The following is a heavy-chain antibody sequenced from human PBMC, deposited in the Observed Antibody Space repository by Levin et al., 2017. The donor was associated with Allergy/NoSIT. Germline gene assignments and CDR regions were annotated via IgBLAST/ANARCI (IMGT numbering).Heavy chain of an antibody. D-gene: IGHD2-21*02. J-gene: IGHJ6*03. CDR2: INPSGGST. CDR3: ARDRSQAQEGGGGDCYSACYYYYYMDV. V-gene: IGHV1-46*01. Sequence: PEASVKVSCKASGYTFTSYYMHWVRQAPGQGLEWMGIINPSGGSTSYAQKFQGRVTMTRDTSTSTVYMELSSLRSEDTAVYYCARDRSQAQEGGGGDCYSACYYYYYMDVWGKGTTVTVSS. CDR1: GYTFTSYY.